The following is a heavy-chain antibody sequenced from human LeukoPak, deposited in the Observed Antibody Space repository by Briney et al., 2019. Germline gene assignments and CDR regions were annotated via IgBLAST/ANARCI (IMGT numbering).Heavy chain of an antibody. J-gene: IGHJ6*03. V-gene: IGHV4-34*01. CDR3: ARVRQLVGIYYYYYYMDV. D-gene: IGHD6-6*01. CDR1: GGSFSGYY. Sequence: SETLSLTCAVYGGSFSGYYWSWIRQPPGKGLEWMGEINHSGSTNYNPSLKSRGTISVDTSENQFSLKLSSVTAADTAVYYCARVRQLVGIYYYYYYMDVWGKGTTVTVSS. CDR2: INHSGST.